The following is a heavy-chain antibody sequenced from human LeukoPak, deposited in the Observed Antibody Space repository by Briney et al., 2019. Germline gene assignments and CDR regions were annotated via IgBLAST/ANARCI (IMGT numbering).Heavy chain of an antibody. J-gene: IGHJ6*03. CDR2: IYYGGST. V-gene: IGHV4-59*08. D-gene: IGHD5-18*01. Sequence: SPSLSPTWTVAGTSISGHYWSWVRPPPRERLELIGYIYYGGSTNYTPSLKGRATISIDTSMNQYSRKMSCLTAEDTAIYYCPRLHADTSLSPYFYYIYVWGKGSTVTVSS. CDR1: GTSISGHY. CDR3: PRLHADTSLSPYFYYIYV.